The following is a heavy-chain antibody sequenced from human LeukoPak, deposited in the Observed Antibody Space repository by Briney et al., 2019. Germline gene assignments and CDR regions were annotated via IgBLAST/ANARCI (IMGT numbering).Heavy chain of an antibody. J-gene: IGHJ4*02. CDR1: GYTFTNYG. Sequence: ASVKVSCKASGYTFTNYGISWVRQAPGQGLEWMAWISPYNGNTKYAQKFQGRVTMTTDTSTSTAYMELRSLGSDDTAVYYCAIEGPGELDPTFDYWGQGTLVTASS. CDR2: ISPYNGNT. V-gene: IGHV1-18*01. CDR3: AIEGPGELDPTFDY. D-gene: IGHD1-26*01.